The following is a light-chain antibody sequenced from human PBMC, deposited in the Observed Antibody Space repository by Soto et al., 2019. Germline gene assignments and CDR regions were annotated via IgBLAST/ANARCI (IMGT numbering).Light chain of an antibody. CDR3: QQLNTSPLT. J-gene: IGKJ4*01. CDR1: QGISNY. V-gene: IGKV1-9*01. CDR2: AAS. Sequence: DIQLTQSPSFLSASVGDRVTVTCRASQGISNYLVWYQQKPGKAPKLLIYAASTLQSGVPSRFRGSASGTEFTLTISSLQPEDVATYYGQQLNTSPLTFGGGTKVEIK.